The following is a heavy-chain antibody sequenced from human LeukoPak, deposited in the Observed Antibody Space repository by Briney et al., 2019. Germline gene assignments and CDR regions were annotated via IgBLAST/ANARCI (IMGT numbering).Heavy chain of an antibody. Sequence: PGGSLRLSCAASGFTFSNYGMNWVRQAPGKGLEWVSYISNSGSTRYYADSVKGRFTISRDNAKNSLYLQMNSLRAEDTAVYYCARDLQFYYDSSGYYYPSHYFDYWGQGTLVTVSS. CDR1: GFTFSNYG. CDR3: ARDLQFYYDSSGYYYPSHYFDY. D-gene: IGHD3-22*01. J-gene: IGHJ4*02. CDR2: ISNSGSTR. V-gene: IGHV3-48*03.